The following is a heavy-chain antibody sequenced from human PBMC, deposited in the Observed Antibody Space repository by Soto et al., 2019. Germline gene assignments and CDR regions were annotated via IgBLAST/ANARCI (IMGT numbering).Heavy chain of an antibody. J-gene: IGHJ4*02. CDR1: GGSFSGYY. V-gene: IGHV4-34*01. Sequence: SETLSLTCAVYGGSFSGYYWSWIRQPPGKGLEWIGEINHSGSTNYNPSLKSRVTISVDTSKNQFSLKLSSVTAADTAVYYCARGRPTPMVRGVIPFDYWGQGTLVTVSS. D-gene: IGHD3-10*01. CDR2: INHSGST. CDR3: ARGRPTPMVRGVIPFDY.